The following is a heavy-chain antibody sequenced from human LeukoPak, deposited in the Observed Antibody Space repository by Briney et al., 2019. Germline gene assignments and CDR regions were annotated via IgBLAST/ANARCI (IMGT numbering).Heavy chain of an antibody. CDR1: GYTFTSYY. V-gene: IGHV1-46*01. D-gene: IGHD3-22*01. CDR2: INPSGGST. J-gene: IGHJ4*02. Sequence: GASVKVSCKASGYTFTSYYMHWVRQAPGQGLEWMAIINPSGGSTRYAQKFQGRVTMTRDTSTSTVYMELGSLRSEDTAVYYCARGPRTSYDSSVYYYPGDYWGQGTLVTVSS. CDR3: ARGPRTSYDSSVYYYPGDY.